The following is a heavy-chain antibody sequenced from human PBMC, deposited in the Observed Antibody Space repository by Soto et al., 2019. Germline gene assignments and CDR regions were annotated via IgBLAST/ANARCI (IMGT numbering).Heavy chain of an antibody. CDR1: GFTFSSYA. J-gene: IGHJ4*02. Sequence: EVQLLESGGGLVQPGGSLRLSCAASGFTFSSYAMSWVRQAPGKGLEWVSAISGSGGSTYYPDFVKCRFTISRDNSKNTLYLQMNSLRAEDTAVYYCAKRKRRYSYNFWFGDDYWGQGTLDTVSS. V-gene: IGHV3-23*01. D-gene: IGHD3-3*01. CDR3: AKRKRRYSYNFWFGDDY. CDR2: ISGSGGST.